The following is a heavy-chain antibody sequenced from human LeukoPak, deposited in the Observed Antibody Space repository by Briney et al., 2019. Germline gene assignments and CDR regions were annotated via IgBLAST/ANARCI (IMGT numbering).Heavy chain of an antibody. D-gene: IGHD2-2*02. CDR2: IYYSGST. V-gene: IGHV4-30-4*08. Sequence: SQTLSLTCTVSGGSISSGDYYWSWIRQPPGKGLEWIGYIYYSGSTYYNPSLKSRVTISVDTSKNQFSLKLSSVTAADTAVYYCARGPRYCSSTSCYRPYYFDYWGQGTWSPSPQ. J-gene: IGHJ4*02. CDR3: ARGPRYCSSTSCYRPYYFDY. CDR1: GGSISSGDYY.